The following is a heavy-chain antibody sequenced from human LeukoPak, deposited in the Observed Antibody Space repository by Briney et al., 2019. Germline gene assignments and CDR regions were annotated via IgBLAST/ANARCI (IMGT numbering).Heavy chain of an antibody. Sequence: GGSLRLSCVASGFTFSSYGMHWVRQAPGKGLEWVAVISYDGSNKYYADSVKGRFSISRDNSKNTLYLQMNSLRAEDTAVYYCAKGDYESSGYEDAFDIWGQGTMVTVSS. D-gene: IGHD3-22*01. CDR3: AKGDYESSGYEDAFDI. CDR1: GFTFSSYG. J-gene: IGHJ3*02. CDR2: ISYDGSNK. V-gene: IGHV3-30*18.